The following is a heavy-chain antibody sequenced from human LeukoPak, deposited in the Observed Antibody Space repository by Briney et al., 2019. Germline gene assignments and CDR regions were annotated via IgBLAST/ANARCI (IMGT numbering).Heavy chain of an antibody. Sequence: GGSLRLSCAASGFIFSNDAMHWVRQAPGKGLEWVAFIWFDGSNKHYADSVKGRFTISRDNSKNTLYLQMNSLRAEDTAVYYCAKDLEWYSSGWSYNDYWGQGTLVTVSS. D-gene: IGHD6-19*01. CDR3: AKDLEWYSSGWSYNDY. V-gene: IGHV3-30*02. J-gene: IGHJ4*02. CDR2: IWFDGSNK. CDR1: GFIFSNDA.